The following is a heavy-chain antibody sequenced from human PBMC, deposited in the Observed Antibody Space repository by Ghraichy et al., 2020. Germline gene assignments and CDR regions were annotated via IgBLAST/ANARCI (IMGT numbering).Heavy chain of an antibody. D-gene: IGHD3-22*01. J-gene: IGHJ4*02. V-gene: IGHV3-74*01. Sequence: GGSLRLSCAASGFTFSSYWMHWVRQAPGKGLVWVSRINSDGSSTSYADSVKGRFTISRDNAKNTLYLQMNSLRAEDTAVYYCAREAEYDSSGYSSPSFDYWGQGTLVTVSS. CDR1: GFTFSSYW. CDR3: AREAEYDSSGYSSPSFDY. CDR2: INSDGSST.